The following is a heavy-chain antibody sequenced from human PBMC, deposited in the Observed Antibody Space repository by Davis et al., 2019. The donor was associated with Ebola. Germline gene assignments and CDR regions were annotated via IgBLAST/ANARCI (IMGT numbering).Heavy chain of an antibody. CDR1: GGSITSHS. Sequence: MPSETLSLTCTVSGGSITSHSWSWIRQPPGKGPEWIGYLYSTGNSNYDPSLRNRVTISIDTSENHLSLKLTSVTTADTAVYYCARILHSSSWPWYFDLWGRGTLVTVSS. J-gene: IGHJ2*01. CDR3: ARILHSSSWPWYFDL. CDR2: LYSTGNS. D-gene: IGHD6-13*01. V-gene: IGHV4-59*11.